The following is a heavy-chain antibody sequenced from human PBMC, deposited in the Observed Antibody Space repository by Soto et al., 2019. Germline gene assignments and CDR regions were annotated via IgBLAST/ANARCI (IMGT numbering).Heavy chain of an antibody. Sequence: SETLSLTCAVYGGSFSGYYWSRIRQPPGKGLEWIGEINHSGSTNYNPSLKSRVTISVDTSKNQFSLKLSSVTAADTAVYYCARFGDGYYYGMDVWGQGTTVTVSS. D-gene: IGHD3-10*01. V-gene: IGHV4-34*01. J-gene: IGHJ6*02. CDR3: ARFGDGYYYGMDV. CDR1: GGSFSGYY. CDR2: INHSGST.